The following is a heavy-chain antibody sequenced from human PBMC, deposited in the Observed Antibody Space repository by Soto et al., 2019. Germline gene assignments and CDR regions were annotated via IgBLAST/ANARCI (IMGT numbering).Heavy chain of an antibody. D-gene: IGHD6-19*01. V-gene: IGHV3-30*18. CDR2: ISYDGSNK. CDR3: AKDEGYSSGWYYYYGMDV. J-gene: IGHJ6*02. Sequence: GGSLRLSCAASGFTFSSYGIHWVRQAPGKGLEWVAVISYDGSNKYYADSVKGRFTISRDNSKNTLYLQMNSLRAEDTAVYYCAKDEGYSSGWYYYYGMDVWGQGTTVTVSS. CDR1: GFTFSSYG.